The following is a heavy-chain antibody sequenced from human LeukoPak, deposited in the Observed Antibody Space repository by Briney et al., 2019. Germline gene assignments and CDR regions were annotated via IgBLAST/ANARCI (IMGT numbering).Heavy chain of an antibody. Sequence: SQTLSLTCTVSGGSISSGDYSWSWIRQPPGKGLEWIGYIYYSGSTYYNPSLKSRVTISVDTSKNQFSLKLGSVTAADTAVYYCARAQNYYGSGSYYFFFGYWGQGTLVTVSS. J-gene: IGHJ4*02. V-gene: IGHV4-30-4*01. D-gene: IGHD3-10*01. CDR2: IYYSGST. CDR1: GGSISSGDYS. CDR3: ARAQNYYGSGSYYFFFGY.